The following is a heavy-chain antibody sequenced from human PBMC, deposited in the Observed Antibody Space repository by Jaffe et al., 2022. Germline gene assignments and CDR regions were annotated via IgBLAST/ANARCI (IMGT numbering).Heavy chain of an antibody. Sequence: QLQLQESGPGLVKPSETLSLTCTVSGGSISSSSYYWGWIRQPPGKGLEWIGSIYYTGSTYYNPSLKSRVTISVDTSKNQFSLKLSSVTAADTAVYSCARSTMLSNSGRGYFDYWGQGTLVTVSS. V-gene: IGHV4-39*01. CDR2: IYYTGST. CDR1: GGSISSSSYY. D-gene: IGHD3-16*01. J-gene: IGHJ4*02. CDR3: ARSTMLSNSGRGYFDY.